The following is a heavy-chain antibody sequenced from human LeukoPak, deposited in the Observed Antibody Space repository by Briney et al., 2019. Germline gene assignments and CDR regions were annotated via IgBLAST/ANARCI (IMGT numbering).Heavy chain of an antibody. D-gene: IGHD5-24*01. J-gene: IGHJ6*02. CDR2: ISSSSSYI. Sequence: GGSMRLSCAASGFTFSSYSMNWVRQAPGKGLEWVSSISSSSSYIYYADSVKGRFTISRDNAKNSLYLQMNSLRAEDTAVYYCARVRVEMATKGYGMDVWGQGTTVTVSS. V-gene: IGHV3-21*01. CDR1: GFTFSSYS. CDR3: ARVRVEMATKGYGMDV.